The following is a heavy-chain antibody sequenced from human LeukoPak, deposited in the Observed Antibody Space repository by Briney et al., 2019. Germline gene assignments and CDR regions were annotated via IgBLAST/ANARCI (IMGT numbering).Heavy chain of an antibody. CDR2: ISASSAYI. Sequence: GGSLRLSCAASEFTFSSYTMNWVRQAPGKGLEWVSSISASSAYIYYADSVKGRFTISRDNAKKSLYLQMNSLRAGDTAVYYCVRSTNSQLLDYWGQGTLVTVSS. J-gene: IGHJ4*02. CDR3: VRSTNSQLLDY. V-gene: IGHV3-21*01. CDR1: EFTFSSYT. D-gene: IGHD2-2*01.